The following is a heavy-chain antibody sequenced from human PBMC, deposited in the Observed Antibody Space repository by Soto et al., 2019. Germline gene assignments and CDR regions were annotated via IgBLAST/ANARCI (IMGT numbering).Heavy chain of an antibody. CDR1: GNSFNSYW. CDR2: IYPGDSDT. J-gene: IGHJ4*02. Sequence: GESLKISCKGSGNSFNSYWIGWVRQLPGKGLEWMGIIYPGDSDTRYSPSFQGQVTISVDTSKNQFSLKLSSVTAADTAVYYCARYSHDFESDYWGQGTLVTVSS. D-gene: IGHD2-15*01. CDR3: ARYSHDFESDY. V-gene: IGHV5-51*01.